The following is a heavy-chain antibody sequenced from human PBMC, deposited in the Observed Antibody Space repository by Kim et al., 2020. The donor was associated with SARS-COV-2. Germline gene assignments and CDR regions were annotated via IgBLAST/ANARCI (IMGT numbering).Heavy chain of an antibody. J-gene: IGHJ3*02. V-gene: IGHV3-21*01. CDR3: ARDSDGSGNDAFDI. CDR1: GFTFSNYS. CDR2: ISSGSTYI. D-gene: IGHD3-22*01. Sequence: GGSLRLSCAASGFTFSNYSILWVRQAPGKGLEWVSAISSGSTYIYYADSVKGRLTISRDNAKNSLYLQMNSLRVEDTAVYYCARDSDGSGNDAFDIWGQGTRVTVS.